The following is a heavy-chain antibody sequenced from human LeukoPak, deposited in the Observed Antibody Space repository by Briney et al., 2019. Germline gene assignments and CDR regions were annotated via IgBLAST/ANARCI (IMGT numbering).Heavy chain of an antibody. CDR2: ISSSSSYI. V-gene: IGHV3-21*01. J-gene: IGHJ3*02. CDR1: GFTVSSNY. CDR3: AREGSDAFDI. Sequence: GGSLRLSCAASGFTVSSNYMSWVRQAPGKGLEWVSSISSSSSYIYYADSLRGRFTISRDNAKNSLYLQMNSLTAEDTAMYYCAREGSDAFDIWGQGTMVTVSS.